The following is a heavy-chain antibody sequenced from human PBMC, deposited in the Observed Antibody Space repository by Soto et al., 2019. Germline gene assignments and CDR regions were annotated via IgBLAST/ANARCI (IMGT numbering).Heavy chain of an antibody. V-gene: IGHV3-11*01. CDR3: ASGLESVAYYYYMDV. J-gene: IGHJ6*03. CDR1: GFTFSDYY. CDR2: ISSSGSTI. Sequence: GGSLRLSCAASGFTFSDYYMSWIRQAPGKGLEWVSYISSSGSTIYYADSVKGRFTISRDNAKNSLYLQMNSLRAEDTAVYYCASGLESVAYYYYMDVWGKGTTVTVSS. D-gene: IGHD4-17*01.